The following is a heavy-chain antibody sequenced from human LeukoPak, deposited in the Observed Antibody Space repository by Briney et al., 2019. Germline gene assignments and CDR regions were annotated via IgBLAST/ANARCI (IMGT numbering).Heavy chain of an antibody. D-gene: IGHD3-3*01. CDR3: AAGVLPLFLEWKRPPDAFDI. J-gene: IGHJ3*02. CDR2: NVVGSGNT. CDR1: GFTFTSSA. V-gene: IGHV1-58*01. Sequence: SVKVSCKASGFTFTSSAVQWVRQARGQRLEWIGWNVVGSGNTNYAQKFQERVTITRDMSTSTAYMELSSLRSEDTAVYYCAAGVLPLFLEWKRPPDAFDIWGQGTMVTVSS.